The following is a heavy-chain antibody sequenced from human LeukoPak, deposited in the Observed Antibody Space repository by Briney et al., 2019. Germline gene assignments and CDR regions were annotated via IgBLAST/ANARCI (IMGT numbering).Heavy chain of an antibody. CDR3: AKHLWFGDTGYFDS. CDR2: VKPDSGDT. Sequence: APVKVSCKASGYTFTDYYIQWLRQAPGQGPEWMGWVKPDSGDTYYAQKLQGRFTMTRDTSISTAFMELSMLTSADTAVYYCAKHLWFGDTGYFDSWGQGTLVVVSS. D-gene: IGHD3-10*01. V-gene: IGHV1-2*02. J-gene: IGHJ4*02. CDR1: GYTFTDYY.